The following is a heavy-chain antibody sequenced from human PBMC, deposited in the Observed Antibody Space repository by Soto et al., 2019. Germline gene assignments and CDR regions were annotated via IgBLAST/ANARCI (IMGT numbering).Heavy chain of an antibody. J-gene: IGHJ6*02. D-gene: IGHD6-13*01. CDR3: ARALKIAEGSGMEV. CDR1: GGSISSYY. CDR2: IYTSGST. V-gene: IGHV4-4*07. Sequence: SETLSLTCTVSGGSISSYYWSWIRQPAGKGLEWIGRIYTSGSTNYNPSLKSRVTMSVDTSKDQLSLKLSSLTAADTAVYYCARALKIAEGSGMEVSGQGVTVSVS.